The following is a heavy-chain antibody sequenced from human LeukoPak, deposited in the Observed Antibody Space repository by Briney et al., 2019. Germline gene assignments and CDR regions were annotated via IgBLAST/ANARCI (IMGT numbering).Heavy chain of an antibody. V-gene: IGHV4-39*01. CDR1: GGSISSSSYY. CDR3: ARVGSSWYSYFDY. Sequence: SETLSLTCTVSGGSISSSSYYWGWIRQPPGKGLEWIGSIYYSGSTYYNPSLKSRVTISVDTSKNQFSLKLSSVTAADTAVYYCARVGSSWYSYFDYWGQGTLVTVSS. CDR2: IYYSGST. D-gene: IGHD6-13*01. J-gene: IGHJ4*02.